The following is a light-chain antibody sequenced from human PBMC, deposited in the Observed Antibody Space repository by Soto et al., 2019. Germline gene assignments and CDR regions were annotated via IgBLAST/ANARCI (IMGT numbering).Light chain of an antibody. CDR1: SGSIASNY. V-gene: IGLV6-57*04. CDR2: EDN. J-gene: IGLJ2*01. CDR3: QSYDSSNHVV. Sequence: NFMLTQPHSVSEPPGKTVTISCTRSSGSIASNYVQWYQQRPGSAPTTVIYEDNQRPSGVPDRFSGSIDGSSNSASLTISGLKTEDEADYYCQSYDSSNHVVFGGGTKVTVL.